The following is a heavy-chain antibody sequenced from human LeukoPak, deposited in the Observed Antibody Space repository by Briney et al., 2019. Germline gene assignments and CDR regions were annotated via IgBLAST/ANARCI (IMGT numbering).Heavy chain of an antibody. Sequence: ASVKVSCKASGYTFIGYYMHWVRQAPGQGLEWMGWINPNSGGTNYAQKFQGRVTMTRDTSISTAHMELSRLRSDDTAVYYCARGGASYCSSASCYKYYYVDVWGKGTTVTISS. V-gene: IGHV1-2*02. CDR1: GYTFIGYY. CDR2: INPNSGGT. D-gene: IGHD2-2*02. CDR3: ARGGASYCSSASCYKYYYVDV. J-gene: IGHJ6*03.